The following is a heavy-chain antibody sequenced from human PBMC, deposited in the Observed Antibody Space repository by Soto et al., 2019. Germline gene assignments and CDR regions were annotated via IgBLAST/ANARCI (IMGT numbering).Heavy chain of an antibody. CDR1: GYSFTSNW. CDR3: ARHTCNSVRCQYSYGMDV. CDR2: IDPSDSYT. D-gene: IGHD1-26*01. J-gene: IGHJ6*02. V-gene: IGHV5-10-1*01. Sequence: PGESLKISCKGFGYSFTSNWISWVRQMPGKGLEWMGRIDPSDSYTNYSPSFQGHVTISADKSIATAYLQWSSLKASDTAIYYCARHTCNSVRCQYSYGMDVWGQGTTVTVSS.